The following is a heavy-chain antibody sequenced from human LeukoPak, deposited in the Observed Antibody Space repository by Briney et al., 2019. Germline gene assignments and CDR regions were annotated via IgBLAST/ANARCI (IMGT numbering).Heavy chain of an antibody. V-gene: IGHV1-18*01. D-gene: IGHD6-6*01. Sequence: ASVKVSCKASGYTFTSYGISWVRQAPGQGLEWMGWISAYNGNTNYAQKLQGRVTMTTDTSTSTAYMELRSLRSDDTAVYYCARGGEQLGLFDYFDYWGQGTLVTVSS. CDR2: ISAYNGNT. CDR3: ARGGEQLGLFDYFDY. CDR1: GYTFTSYG. J-gene: IGHJ4*02.